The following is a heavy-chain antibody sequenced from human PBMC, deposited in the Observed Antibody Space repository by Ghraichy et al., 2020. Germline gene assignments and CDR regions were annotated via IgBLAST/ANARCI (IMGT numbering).Heavy chain of an antibody. V-gene: IGHV4-39*01. CDR1: GGSISTSSYY. CDR2: IYYSGNT. CDR3: ARQGGNHATLDY. D-gene: IGHD1-26*01. J-gene: IGHJ4*02. Sequence: SQTLSLTCTVSGGSISTSSYYWAWIRQPPGKGLEWIGRIYYSGNTYYNPSLKSRVTMSVDTSKNQLSLKLSSVTAADTAVYYCARQGGNHATLDYWGQGSLVTVSS.